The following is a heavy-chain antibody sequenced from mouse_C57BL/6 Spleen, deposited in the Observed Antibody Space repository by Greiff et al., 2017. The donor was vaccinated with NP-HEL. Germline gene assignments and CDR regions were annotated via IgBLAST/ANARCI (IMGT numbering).Heavy chain of an antibody. D-gene: IGHD2-14*01. J-gene: IGHJ1*03. CDR2: ISDGGSYT. V-gene: IGHV5-4*03. CDR3: ARGGTSDWYLDV. Sequence: EVMLVESGGGLVKPGGSLKLSCAASGFTFSSYAMSWVRQTPEKRLEWVATISDGGSYTYYPDNVKGRFTISRDNAKNNLYLQMSHLKSEDTAMYYCARGGTSDWYLDVWGTGTTVTVSS. CDR1: GFTFSSYA.